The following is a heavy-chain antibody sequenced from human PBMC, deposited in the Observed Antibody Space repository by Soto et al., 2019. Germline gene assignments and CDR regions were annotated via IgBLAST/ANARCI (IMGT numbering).Heavy chain of an antibody. V-gene: IGHV3-23*01. J-gene: IGHJ4*02. CDR3: AKVGSERYSGQHSDY. D-gene: IGHD5-12*01. CDR2: ISSSSGST. CDR1: GFTFSNYA. Sequence: EVQLLESGGGLVQPGGSLRLSCAASGFTFSNYAMNWVRQAPGKGPEWVSTISSSSGSTYYADSVKGRFTISRDNSKNFLYLQMNSLRGDDTAVYYCAKVGSERYSGQHSDYWGQGTLVTISS.